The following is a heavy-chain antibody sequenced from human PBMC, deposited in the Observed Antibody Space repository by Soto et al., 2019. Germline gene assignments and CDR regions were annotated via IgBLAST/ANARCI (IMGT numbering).Heavy chain of an antibody. CDR2: VNSDGSYT. V-gene: IGHV3-74*01. D-gene: IGHD2-21*01. CDR3: ARVESLILI. Sequence: EVQLVESGGGLVQPGGSLRLSCAASGFTFNSYWIHWVRQAPGKGLVWVSRVNSDGSYTDYADSVKGRFTISRDNAKNTSSLKMDNLRVDDTALYYWARVESLILIWGPGTLVTVSS. J-gene: IGHJ4*02. CDR1: GFTFNSYW.